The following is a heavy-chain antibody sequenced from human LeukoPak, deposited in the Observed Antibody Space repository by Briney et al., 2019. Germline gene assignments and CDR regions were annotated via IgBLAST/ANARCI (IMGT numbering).Heavy chain of an antibody. CDR3: ARDSKRGSSSWYPSKPYYYYYGMDV. V-gene: IGHV4-59*01. D-gene: IGHD6-13*01. Sequence: SETLSLTCTVSGGSISSYYWSWIRQPPGKGLEWIGYIYYRGSTNYNPSLKSRVTISVDTSKNQFSLKLSSVTAADTAVYYCARDSKRGSSSWYPSKPYYYYYGMDVWGQGTTVTVSS. J-gene: IGHJ6*02. CDR1: GGSISSYY. CDR2: IYYRGST.